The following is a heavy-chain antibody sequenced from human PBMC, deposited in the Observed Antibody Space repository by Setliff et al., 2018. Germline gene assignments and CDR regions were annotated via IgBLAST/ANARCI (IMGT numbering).Heavy chain of an antibody. V-gene: IGHV1-2*02. D-gene: IGHD3-22*01. J-gene: IGHJ6*03. CDR1: GYTFAGYY. Sequence: ASVKVSCKASGYTFAGYYIHWVRQAPGQGLEWMGWINPNSGGTKYAQKFQGRVTITRDTSASTAYMELSSLRSEGTAVYYCARDKGYDSSGYYFYYYYYMDVWGKGTTVTVSS. CDR3: ARDKGYDSSGYYFYYYYYMDV. CDR2: INPNSGGT.